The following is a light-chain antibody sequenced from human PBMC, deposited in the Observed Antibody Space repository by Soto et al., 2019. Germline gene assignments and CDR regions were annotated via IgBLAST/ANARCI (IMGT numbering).Light chain of an antibody. CDR2: DAS. CDR1: QSISSW. Sequence: DIQMTQSPSTLSASVGDSVTITCRASQSISSWLAWYQQKPGKAPKLLIYDASNLETGVPSRFSGSGSGTDFTFTISSLQPEDIATYYCQQYDNLRITFGQGTRLEIK. CDR3: QQYDNLRIT. J-gene: IGKJ5*01. V-gene: IGKV1-33*01.